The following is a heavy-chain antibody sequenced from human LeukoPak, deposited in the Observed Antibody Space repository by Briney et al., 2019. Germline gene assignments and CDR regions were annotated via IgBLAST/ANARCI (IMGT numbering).Heavy chain of an antibody. CDR2: IFHTANT. Sequence: PSETLSLTCAVSGGSISSGSYSWNWIRQPPGKGLEWIGYIFHTANTYYNPSLKSRVTISIDTSKNQFSLKLNSVTAADTAVYSCARGREDFRDYPYFDSWGQGTLVTVSS. D-gene: IGHD4-17*01. CDR3: ARGREDFRDYPYFDS. V-gene: IGHV4-30-2*01. J-gene: IGHJ4*02. CDR1: GGSISSGSYS.